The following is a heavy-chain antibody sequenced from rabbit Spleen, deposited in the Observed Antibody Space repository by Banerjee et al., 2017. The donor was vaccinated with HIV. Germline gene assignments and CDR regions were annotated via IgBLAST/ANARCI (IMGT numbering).Heavy chain of an antibody. Sequence: QSLEESGGDLVKPGASLTLTCTASGFSFSSNYYMCWVRQAPGKGLEWIACIYTGSSGITYYATWATGRFTCSKTSSTTVTLQMTSLTAADPATYFCARDTGISFSSYGMDLWGPGTLVTVS. V-gene: IGHV1S40*01. CDR3: ARDTGISFSSYGMDL. CDR2: IYTGSSGIT. J-gene: IGHJ6*01. CDR1: GFSFSSNYY. D-gene: IGHD8-1*01.